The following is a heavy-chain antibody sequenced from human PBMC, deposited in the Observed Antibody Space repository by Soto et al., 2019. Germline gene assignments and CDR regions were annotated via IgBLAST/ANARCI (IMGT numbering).Heavy chain of an antibody. CDR1: GYSISSGYY. V-gene: IGHV4-38-2*02. CDR2: IYHSGST. D-gene: IGHD1-26*01. CDR3: ARGERGSWHFYAEYFQH. J-gene: IGHJ1*01. Sequence: SETLSLTCTVSGYSISSGYYWGWIRQPPGKGLEWIGSIYHSGSTYYNPSLKSRVTISVDTSKNQFSLKLSSVTAADTAVYYCARGERGSWHFYAEYFQHWGQGTLVTVSS.